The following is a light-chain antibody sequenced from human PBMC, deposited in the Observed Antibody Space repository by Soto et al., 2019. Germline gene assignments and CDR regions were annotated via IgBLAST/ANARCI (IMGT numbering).Light chain of an antibody. CDR1: QSISNF. V-gene: IGKV1-39*01. J-gene: IGKJ1*01. CDR2: AAS. CDR3: QQSYSMSWT. Sequence: DIQMTQSPSSLSASVGDRVTITCRASQSISNFLNWYQQKPGKAPKLLIYAASTLQSGVPSRFSGSGSGTDFTLTISSLLPDAFATYYCQQSYSMSWTFGQGTKVEI.